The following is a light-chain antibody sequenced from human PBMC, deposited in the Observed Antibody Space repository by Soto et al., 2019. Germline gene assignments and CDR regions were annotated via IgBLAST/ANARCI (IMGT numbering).Light chain of an antibody. CDR2: SNN. CDR3: AALNDSLNGPV. V-gene: IGLV1-44*01. CDR1: SSNIGSNT. Sequence: QSVLTQPPSASGTPGQRVTISCSGSSSNIGSNTVNWYQQLPGTAPKLLIYSNNQRPSGVPDRFSGSKSGTSASLAISGLQYEDEADYYCAALNDSLNGPVFGVGTKLTVL. J-gene: IGLJ2*01.